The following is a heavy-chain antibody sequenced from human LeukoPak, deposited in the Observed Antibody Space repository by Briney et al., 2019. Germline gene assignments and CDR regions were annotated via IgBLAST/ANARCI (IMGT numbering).Heavy chain of an antibody. D-gene: IGHD5-18*01. CDR3: TTEGYIYGCHAFAN. CDR2: INSAKDGGTF. Sequence: PGGSLRLSCAGSGVTISNAWMSWVRQAPGKGLEWVGRINSAKDGGTFDYAARVKGRFSIARKDAKNTIYLQMNRVETEDTAMYYCTTEGYIYGCHAFANWGQGTMVTVSS. CDR1: GVTISNAW. V-gene: IGHV3-15*01. J-gene: IGHJ3*02.